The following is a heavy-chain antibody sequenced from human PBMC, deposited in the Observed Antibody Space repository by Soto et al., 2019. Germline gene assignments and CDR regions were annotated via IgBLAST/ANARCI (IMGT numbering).Heavy chain of an antibody. CDR1: GFTFSSYA. J-gene: IGHJ3*02. CDR2: ISGSGGST. D-gene: IGHD3-3*01. V-gene: IGHV3-23*01. Sequence: GGSLRLSCAASGFTFSSYAMSWVRQAPGKGLEWVSAISGSGGSTYYADSVKGRFTISRDNSKNTLYLQMNSLRAEDTVVYYCAKDLEYYDFWSGYQPDAFDIWGQGTMVTVS. CDR3: AKDLEYYDFWSGYQPDAFDI.